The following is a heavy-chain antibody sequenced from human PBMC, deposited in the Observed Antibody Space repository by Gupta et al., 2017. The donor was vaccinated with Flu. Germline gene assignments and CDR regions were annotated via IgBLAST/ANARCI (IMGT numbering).Heavy chain of an antibody. CDR1: GGSISSSSYY. CDR2: IYYSGST. J-gene: IGHJ4*02. CDR3: ARHYDSTVVVPSFDY. D-gene: IGHD2-15*01. Sequence: QLQLQESGPGLVKPSETLSLTCTVSGGSISSSSYYWGWIRQPPGKGLEWIGSIYYSGSTYYNPSLKSRVTISVDTSKNQFSLKLSSVTAADTAVYYCARHYDSTVVVPSFDYWGQGTLVTVSS. V-gene: IGHV4-39*01.